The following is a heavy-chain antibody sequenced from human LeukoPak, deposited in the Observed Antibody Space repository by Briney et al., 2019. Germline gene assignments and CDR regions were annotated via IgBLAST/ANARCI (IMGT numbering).Heavy chain of an antibody. Sequence: SETLSLTCTVSGGSISSGNYYWSWIRQPAGKGLEWIGYIYYSDVANYNPSLKSRVTISVDTSKNQFSLKLSSVTAADTAVYYCARGGWNKFDYWGQGTLVTVSS. CDR1: GGSISSGNYY. CDR3: ARGGWNKFDY. J-gene: IGHJ4*02. CDR2: IYYSDVA. V-gene: IGHV4-61*10. D-gene: IGHD3-22*01.